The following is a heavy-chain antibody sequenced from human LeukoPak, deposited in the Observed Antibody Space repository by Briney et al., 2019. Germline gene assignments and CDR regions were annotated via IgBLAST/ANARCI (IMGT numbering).Heavy chain of an antibody. V-gene: IGHV4-39*01. D-gene: IGHD6-19*01. CDR1: GGSISSSDNY. J-gene: IGHJ2*01. Sequence: SETLSLTCTVSGGSISSSDNYCGWIRQPPGKGLEWIGTIYYSGSTYYNPSLKSRVTISVATSKNQFSLKLSSVAVADTAVYYCYSPSSGWYGYFDLWGRGTLVTVSS. CDR2: IYYSGST. CDR3: YSPSSGWYGYFDL.